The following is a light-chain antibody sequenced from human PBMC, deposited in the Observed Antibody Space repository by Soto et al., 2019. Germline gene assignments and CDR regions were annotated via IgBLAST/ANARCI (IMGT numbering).Light chain of an antibody. V-gene: IGKV3-11*01. CDR1: QSVSNY. CDR3: QQRSNWPPIT. CDR2: DAS. Sequence: EIVLTQSPATLSLSPGERATLSCRASQSVSNYLAWYQQKPGQPPRLLIYDASNRATGIPAMFSGSGSGTDFTLTISSLEPEDFAVYYCQQRSNWPPITFGQGTRLEIK. J-gene: IGKJ5*01.